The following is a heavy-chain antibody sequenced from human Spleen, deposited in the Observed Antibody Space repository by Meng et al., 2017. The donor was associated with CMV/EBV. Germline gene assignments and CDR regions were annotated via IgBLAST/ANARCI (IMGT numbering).Heavy chain of an antibody. CDR2: IIPILGIA. J-gene: IGHJ3*02. D-gene: IGHD2-2*01. CDR3: ARDTMVVVVPAAPRAFDI. CDR1: GYTFTSYT. V-gene: IGHV1-69*04. Sequence: SVKVSCKASGYTFTSYTISWVRQAPGQGLEWMGRIIPILGIANYAQKFQGRVTITADKSTSTAYMELSSLRSEDTAVYYCARDTMVVVVPAAPRAFDIWGQGTMVTVSS.